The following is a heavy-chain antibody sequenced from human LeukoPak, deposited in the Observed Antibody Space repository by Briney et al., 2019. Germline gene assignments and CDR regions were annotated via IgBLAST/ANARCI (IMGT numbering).Heavy chain of an antibody. Sequence: GGSLRLSCAASGFTFDDYGMHWVRQAPGKGLEWVSLIRGDGTSTYYADSVKGRFTVSRDSSRNSLYLQMNSLTTEDTAFYYCAKGGGDNSLYYFDYWGQGILVTVSS. D-gene: IGHD3-16*01. J-gene: IGHJ4*02. CDR2: IRGDGTST. V-gene: IGHV3-43*02. CDR3: AKGGGDNSLYYFDY. CDR1: GFTFDDYG.